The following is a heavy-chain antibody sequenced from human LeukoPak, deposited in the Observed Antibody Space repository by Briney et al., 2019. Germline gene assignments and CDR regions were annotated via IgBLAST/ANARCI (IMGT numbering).Heavy chain of an antibody. V-gene: IGHV4-34*01. Sequence: PSETLSLTCAVYGGSFSGYYWGWIRQPPGKGLEWTGEINHSGSTNYNPSLKSRVTISVDTSKNQFSLKLSSVTAADTAVYYCARGVGNYYDSSGYYYPFDYWGQGTLVTVSS. CDR3: ARGVGNYYDSSGYYYPFDY. CDR1: GGSFSGYY. D-gene: IGHD3-22*01. J-gene: IGHJ4*02. CDR2: INHSGST.